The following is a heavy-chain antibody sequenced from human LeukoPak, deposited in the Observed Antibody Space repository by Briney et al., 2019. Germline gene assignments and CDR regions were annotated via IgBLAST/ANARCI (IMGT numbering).Heavy chain of an antibody. J-gene: IGHJ4*02. CDR2: IWYDGSNK. Sequence: PGGSLRLSCAASGFTFSSYGMHWVRQAPGKGLEWVAVIWYDGSNKYYADSVKGRFTISRDNSKNTLYLQMNSLRAEDTAVYYCAREGFVTMVRGVTKFDYWGQGTLVTVSS. CDR3: AREGFVTMVRGVTKFDY. D-gene: IGHD3-10*01. CDR1: GFTFSSYG. V-gene: IGHV3-33*08.